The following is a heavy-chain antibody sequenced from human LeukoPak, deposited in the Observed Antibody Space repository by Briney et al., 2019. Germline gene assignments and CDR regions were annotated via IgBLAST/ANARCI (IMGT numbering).Heavy chain of an antibody. CDR2: ISYDGSNK. CDR3: ARSGRGGAFDI. Sequence: PGGSLRLSCAASGFTLSSYGMHWVRQAPGKGLEWVAVISYDGSNKYYADSVKGRFTISGDNAKNTLYLQMNSLRAEDTAVYYCARSGRGGAFDIWGHGTMVTVSS. D-gene: IGHD1-26*01. J-gene: IGHJ3*02. V-gene: IGHV3-30*03. CDR1: GFTLSSYG.